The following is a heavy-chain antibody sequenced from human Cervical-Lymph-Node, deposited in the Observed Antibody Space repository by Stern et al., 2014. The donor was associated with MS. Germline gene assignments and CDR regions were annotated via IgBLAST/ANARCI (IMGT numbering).Heavy chain of an antibody. CDR1: GYTFTSYG. Sequence: VQLVESGAEVKKPGASVKVSCKASGYTFTSYGISWVRQAPGHGLAWMGGISADNGNTNDAQKLQGRVAMTTDTSTSTAYMELRSLRSDDTAVYYCARGQLGSENAFDIWGQGTMVTVSS. CDR3: ARGQLGSENAFDI. D-gene: IGHD2-15*01. J-gene: IGHJ3*02. V-gene: IGHV1-18*01. CDR2: ISADNGNT.